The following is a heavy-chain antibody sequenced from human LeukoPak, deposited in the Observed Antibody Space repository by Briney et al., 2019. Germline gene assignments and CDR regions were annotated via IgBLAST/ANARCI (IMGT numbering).Heavy chain of an antibody. CDR3: ARSAESSSWVEFDY. CDR2: INPSGGST. Sequence: ASVKVSCKASGYTFTSYYMHWVRQAPGQGLEWMGIINPSGGSTSYAQKFQVRGTMTRDTSISTAYMELSRLRSDDTAVYYCARSAESSSWVEFDYWGQGTLVTVSS. V-gene: IGHV1-46*01. CDR1: GYTFTSYY. D-gene: IGHD6-13*01. J-gene: IGHJ4*02.